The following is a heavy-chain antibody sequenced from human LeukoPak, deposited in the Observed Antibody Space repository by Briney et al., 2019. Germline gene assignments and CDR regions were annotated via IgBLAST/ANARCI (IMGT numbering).Heavy chain of an antibody. Sequence: GGSLRLSCAASGFTFSSYSMNWVRQAPGKGLEWVSSISSSSSYIYYADSVKGRFTISRDNAKNSLYLQMNSLRAEDTAVYYCARDRGKYSSSWTTFDCWGQGTLVTVSS. D-gene: IGHD6-13*01. J-gene: IGHJ4*02. CDR2: ISSSSSYI. V-gene: IGHV3-21*04. CDR3: ARDRGKYSSSWTTFDC. CDR1: GFTFSSYS.